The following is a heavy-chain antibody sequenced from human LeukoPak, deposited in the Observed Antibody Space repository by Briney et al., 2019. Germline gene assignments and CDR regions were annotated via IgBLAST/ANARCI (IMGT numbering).Heavy chain of an antibody. Sequence: GASLKVSCKASGYTFTNYYMHWVPHAPGQGLEWMVVINPSGGTTSYAQKFQGRVTMTRDTSTSTVYMELSSLRSEDTAVYYCARAFGSGSYHNPDHWGQGTLVTVSS. D-gene: IGHD3-10*01. CDR2: INPSGGTT. J-gene: IGHJ5*02. CDR1: GYTFTNYY. V-gene: IGHV1-46*01. CDR3: ARAFGSGSYHNPDH.